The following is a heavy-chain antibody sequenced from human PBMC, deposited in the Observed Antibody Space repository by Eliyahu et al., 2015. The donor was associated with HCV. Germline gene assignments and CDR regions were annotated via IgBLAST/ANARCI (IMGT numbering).Heavy chain of an antibody. J-gene: IGHJ3*01. CDR1: GYSFTSYG. CDR2: IGAYNGDT. CDR3: ARDPRREITDAFDL. V-gene: IGHV1-18*04. Sequence: QVQLVQSGAEVKKPGASVKVSCRAFGYSFTSYGISWVRQAPGHGLEWMGWIGAYNGDTNYAQKLHGRLTMTIDPYTSTAYMDLRSLTSDDTAIYYCARDPRREITDAFDLWGQGTMVTVSS. D-gene: IGHD1-26*01.